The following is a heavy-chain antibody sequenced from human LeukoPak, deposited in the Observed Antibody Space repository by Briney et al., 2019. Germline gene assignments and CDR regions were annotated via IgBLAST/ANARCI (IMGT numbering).Heavy chain of an antibody. Sequence: GESLRLSCAASGFTFSNYVMSWVRQAPGKGLEWVSAISRSGGSTYYADSVKGRFTISRDNSDNTLYLQMNSLRDEDTAVYYCAKQWDYGDYVWFDPWGQGTLATVSS. CDR3: AKQWDYGDYVWFDP. CDR1: GFTFSNYV. J-gene: IGHJ5*02. V-gene: IGHV3-23*01. CDR2: ISRSGGST. D-gene: IGHD4-17*01.